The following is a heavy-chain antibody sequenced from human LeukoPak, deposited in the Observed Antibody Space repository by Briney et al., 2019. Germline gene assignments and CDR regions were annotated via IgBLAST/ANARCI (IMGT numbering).Heavy chain of an antibody. J-gene: IGHJ4*02. D-gene: IGHD3-16*01. CDR3: AKNSHYDYIWGATH. Sequence: PGGSLRLSCAASGFTFTTYAMSWVRQAPGKGLEWVSGISGSGSGTYYADSVKGRFTISRDNSKNTLYLQLNSLRVEDTAVYYCAKNSHYDYIWGATHWGQGTLLTVSS. V-gene: IGHV3-23*01. CDR1: GFTFTTYA. CDR2: ISGSGSGT.